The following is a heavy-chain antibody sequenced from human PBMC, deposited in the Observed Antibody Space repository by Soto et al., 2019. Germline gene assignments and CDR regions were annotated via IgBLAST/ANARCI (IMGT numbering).Heavy chain of an antibody. Sequence: GSLRLSCVVSGFTFSSYAMSWVRQAPGKGLEWVSIISGSGGSTYYADSVKGRFTISRDNSKNTLYLQMNSLRAEDTAEYYCARIVEVVVVAATGWFDPWGQGTLVTVSS. D-gene: IGHD2-15*01. CDR1: GFTFSSYA. V-gene: IGHV3-23*01. CDR2: ISGSGGST. J-gene: IGHJ5*02. CDR3: ARIVEVVVVAATGWFDP.